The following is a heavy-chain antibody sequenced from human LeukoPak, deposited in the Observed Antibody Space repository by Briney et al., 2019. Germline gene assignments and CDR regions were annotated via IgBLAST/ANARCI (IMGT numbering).Heavy chain of an antibody. J-gene: IGHJ4*02. CDR3: ARRGTLYCSSTSCQYYFDY. CDR1: GYSFTSYW. CDR2: IYPGDSDT. V-gene: IGHV5-51*01. Sequence: GEPLKISCKGSGYSFTSYWIGWVRQMPGKGLEWMGIIYPGDSDTRYSPSFQGQVTISADKSISTAYLQWSSLKASDTAMYYCARRGTLYCSSTSCQYYFDYWGQGTLVTVSS. D-gene: IGHD2-2*01.